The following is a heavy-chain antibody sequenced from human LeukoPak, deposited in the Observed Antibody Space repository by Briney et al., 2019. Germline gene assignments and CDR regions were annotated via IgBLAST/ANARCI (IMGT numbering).Heavy chain of an antibody. J-gene: IGHJ6*03. D-gene: IGHD2-15*01. CDR3: ARGQLTCSGGSCYSNHYYYYYYMDV. V-gene: IGHV4-34*01. CDR2: INHSGST. CDR1: GGSFSGYY. Sequence: SETLSPTCAVYGGSFSGYYWSWIRQPPGKGLEWIGEINHSGSTNYNPSLKSRVTISVDTSKNQFSLKLSSVTAADTAVYYCARGQLTCSGGSCYSNHYYYYYYMDVWGKGTTVTVSS.